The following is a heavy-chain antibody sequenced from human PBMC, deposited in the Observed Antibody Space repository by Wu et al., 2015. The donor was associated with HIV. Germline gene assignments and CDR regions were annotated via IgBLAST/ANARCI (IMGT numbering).Heavy chain of an antibody. CDR3: ARPWQLRNGWPFFDY. D-gene: IGHD4-23*01. V-gene: IGHV1-69*12. CDR1: GDTFNIFA. CDR2: IIPVFGTT. J-gene: IGHJ4*02. Sequence: VQLVQSGAEVKKPGSSVKVSCKASGDTFNIFAINWVRQAPGQGLEWMGGIIPVFGTTDYAGKFQGRVAISADDSTSTAYMELKRLTSEDTAVYYCARPWQLRNGWPFFDYWGQGTLVTVSS.